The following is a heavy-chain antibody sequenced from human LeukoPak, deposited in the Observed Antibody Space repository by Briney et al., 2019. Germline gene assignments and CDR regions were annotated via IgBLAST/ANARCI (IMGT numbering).Heavy chain of an antibody. CDR1: GGSISSGGYY. CDR3: ASRRWPNLVTVTTGLAIDY. D-gene: IGHD4-17*01. CDR2: IYYSGST. Sequence: PSETLSLTCTVSGGSISSGGYYWSWIRQHPGKGLEWIGYIYYSGSTYYNPSLKSRVTISVDTSKNQFSLKLSSVTAADTAVYYCASRRWPNLVTVTTGLAIDYWGQGTLVTVSS. V-gene: IGHV4-31*03. J-gene: IGHJ4*02.